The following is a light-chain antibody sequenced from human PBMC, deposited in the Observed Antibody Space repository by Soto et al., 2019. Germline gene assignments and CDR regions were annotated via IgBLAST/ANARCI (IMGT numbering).Light chain of an antibody. CDR3: TSYSGSNPPSV. J-gene: IGLJ1*01. CDR2: EVT. V-gene: IGLV2-8*01. CDR1: SSDVGGYNY. Sequence: QSVLTQPPSASGSPGQSVTISCTGTSSDVGGYNYVSWYQHHPGKAPKLMISEVTNRPSGVPDRFSGSKSGNTASLTVSGLQAEDEADYYCTSYSGSNPPSVFGTGPKVTVL.